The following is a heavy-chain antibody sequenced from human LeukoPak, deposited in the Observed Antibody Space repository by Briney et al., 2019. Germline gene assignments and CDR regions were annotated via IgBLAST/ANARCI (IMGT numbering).Heavy chain of an antibody. CDR3: ARGRRVTIFGVVTPFDY. J-gene: IGHJ4*02. Sequence: ASVKVSCKASGYTFTSYGISWVRQAPGQGLEWMGWISAYNGNTNYAQKLQGRVTMTTDTSTSTAYMELSSLRSEDTAVYYCARGRRVTIFGVVTPFDYWGQGTLVTVSS. V-gene: IGHV1-18*01. CDR1: GYTFTSYG. D-gene: IGHD3-3*01. CDR2: ISAYNGNT.